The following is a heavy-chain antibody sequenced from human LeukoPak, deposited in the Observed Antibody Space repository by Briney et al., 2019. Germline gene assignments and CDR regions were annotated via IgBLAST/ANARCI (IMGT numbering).Heavy chain of an antibody. J-gene: IGHJ4*02. CDR3: ARDDCSSTSCIRGTIDY. CDR2: ISYDGSNK. D-gene: IGHD2-2*01. CDR1: GFTFSSYA. V-gene: IGHV3-30-3*01. Sequence: GGSLRLSCAASGFTFSSYAMHWVRQAPGKGLEWVAVISYDGSNKYYADSVKGRFTISRDNSKNTLYLQMNSLRAEDTAVYYCARDDCSSTSCIRGTIDYWGQGTLVTVSS.